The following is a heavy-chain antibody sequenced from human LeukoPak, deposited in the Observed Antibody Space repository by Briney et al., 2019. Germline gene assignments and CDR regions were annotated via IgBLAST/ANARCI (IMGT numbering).Heavy chain of an antibody. D-gene: IGHD3-10*01. CDR2: ISGSGGST. V-gene: IGHV3-23*01. Sequence: GGSLRLSCAASGFTFSSYAMSWVRQAPGKGLEWGSAISGSGGSTYYADSVKGRFTISRDNSKNTLYLQMNSLRAEDTAVYYCAKGGVLWFGELSYFDYWGQGTLVTVSS. CDR1: GFTFSSYA. J-gene: IGHJ4*02. CDR3: AKGGVLWFGELSYFDY.